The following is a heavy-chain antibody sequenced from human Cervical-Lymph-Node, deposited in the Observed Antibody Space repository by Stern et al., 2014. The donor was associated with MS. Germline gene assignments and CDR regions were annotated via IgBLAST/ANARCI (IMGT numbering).Heavy chain of an antibody. J-gene: IGHJ5*02. V-gene: IGHV3-23*01. CDR1: GFTFSSYA. CDR3: AKGVDGSSWYWFDP. CDR2: ISGSGGST. D-gene: IGHD6-13*01. Sequence: EVQLLESGGGLVQPGGPLRLSWAASGFTFSSYAMSWVRQAPGKGREWGSAISGSGGSTYYADSVKGRFTISRDNSKNTLYLQMNSLRAEDTAVYYCAKGVDGSSWYWFDPWGQGTLVTVSS.